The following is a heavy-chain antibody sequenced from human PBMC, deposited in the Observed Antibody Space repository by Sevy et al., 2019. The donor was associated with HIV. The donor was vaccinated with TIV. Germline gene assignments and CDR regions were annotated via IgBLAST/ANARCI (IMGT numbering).Heavy chain of an antibody. D-gene: IGHD6-19*01. CDR3: TTDLRDWLVSWGYYYYMDV. V-gene: IGHV3-15*01. J-gene: IGHJ6*03. Sequence: GGSLRLSCAASGFTFSNAWMCWVRQAPGKGLEWVGRIKSKTDGGTTDYAAPVKGRFTISRDDSKNTLYLQMNSLKTEDTAVYYCTTDLRDWLVSWGYYYYMDVWGKGTTVTVSS. CDR2: IKSKTDGGTT. CDR1: GFTFSNAW.